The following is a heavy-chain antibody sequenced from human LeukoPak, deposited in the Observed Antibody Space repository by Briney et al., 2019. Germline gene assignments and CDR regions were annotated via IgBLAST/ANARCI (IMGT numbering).Heavy chain of an antibody. CDR1: GGSISSGDYY. J-gene: IGHJ4*02. D-gene: IGHD1-1*01. Sequence: TLSLTCTVSGGSISSGDYYWSWIRQPPGKALEWLGHIYWNDDDRYSTSLRSGLTITRDTSENQVVLTMTNMDPVDTATYYCAHLTTSAYYYDYWGQGTLVTVSS. CDR2: IYWNDDD. V-gene: IGHV2-5*01. CDR3: AHLTTSAYYYDY.